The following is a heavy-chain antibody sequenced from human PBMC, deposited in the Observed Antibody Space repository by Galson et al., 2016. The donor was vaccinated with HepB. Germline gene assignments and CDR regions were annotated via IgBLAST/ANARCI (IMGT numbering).Heavy chain of an antibody. CDR2: LIPIMGET. V-gene: IGHV1-69*13. D-gene: IGHD5-12*01. CDR1: EDNLESFA. CDR3: ARDGRWLRSGRRPLALDI. J-gene: IGHJ3*02. Sequence: SVKVSCKASEDNLESFAITWVRQAPGQGLEWIGGLIPIMGETKYAPQFHARLPLSADELPTTVYMGLTSLPFQATAVYYCARDGRWLRSGRRPLALDIWGQGTAVPVSS.